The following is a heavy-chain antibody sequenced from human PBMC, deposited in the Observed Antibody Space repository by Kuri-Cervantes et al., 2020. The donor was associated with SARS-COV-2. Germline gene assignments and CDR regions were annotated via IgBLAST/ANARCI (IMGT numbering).Heavy chain of an antibody. Sequence: GESLKISCAASGFTFSSYAMSWVRQAPGKGLEWVSAISGSGETTHYADSVKGRFTISRDNSKNTLYLQMNSLRAEDTAVYYCAKDRMVRGVMGLVDYWGQGTLVTVSS. J-gene: IGHJ4*02. V-gene: IGHV3-23*01. D-gene: IGHD3-10*01. CDR2: ISGSGETT. CDR1: GFTFSSYA. CDR3: AKDRMVRGVMGLVDY.